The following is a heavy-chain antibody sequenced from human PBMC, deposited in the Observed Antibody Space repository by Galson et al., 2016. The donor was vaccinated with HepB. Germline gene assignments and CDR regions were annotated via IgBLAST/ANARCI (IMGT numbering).Heavy chain of an antibody. V-gene: IGHV4-31*03. CDR2: IYYSGST. CDR1: GGSISSGSYY. CDR3: ARVLNGYYYYMDV. Sequence: PLSLTCTVSGGSISSGSYYWSWIRQHPGKGLEWIGYIYYSGSTYYNPSLKSRLTISVDTSKNQFSLKLSSVTAADTAMYYCARVLNGYYYYMDVWGKGTTVTVSS. J-gene: IGHJ6*03.